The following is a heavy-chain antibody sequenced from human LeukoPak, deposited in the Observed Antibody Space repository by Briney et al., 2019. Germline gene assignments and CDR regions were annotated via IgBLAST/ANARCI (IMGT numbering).Heavy chain of an antibody. CDR2: IINSGGST. V-gene: IGHV3-23*01. Sequence: LTGGSLRLSCAASGFTFSTYAMNWVRQAPGKGLEWVSTIINSGGSTCYADSVKGRFTISRDNSKNTLYLQMNSLRAEDTAVYYCAKDIYGDYGGLDYWGQGTLVTVSS. CDR3: AKDIYGDYGGLDY. J-gene: IGHJ4*02. CDR1: GFTFSTYA. D-gene: IGHD4-17*01.